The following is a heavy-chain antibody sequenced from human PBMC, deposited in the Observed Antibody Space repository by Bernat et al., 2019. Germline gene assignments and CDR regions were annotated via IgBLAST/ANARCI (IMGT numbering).Heavy chain of an antibody. D-gene: IGHD3-3*02. CDR2: IWYDASKK. CDR1: GFTFRNYG. CDR3: ARDIRSSRYDY. J-gene: IGHJ4*02. Sequence: VQLVESGGGVVQPGRSLRLSCAASGFTFRNYGMHWVRQAPGKGLEWVAVIWYDASKKYYVDSVKGRFTISRDNSKNTLYLQLDSLRVEDTAVYYCARDIRSSRYDYWGQGTVVTVSS. V-gene: IGHV3-33*01.